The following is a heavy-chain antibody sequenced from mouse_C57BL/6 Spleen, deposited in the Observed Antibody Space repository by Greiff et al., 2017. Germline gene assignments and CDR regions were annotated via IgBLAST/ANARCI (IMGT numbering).Heavy chain of an antibody. D-gene: IGHD1-3*01. V-gene: IGHV1-64*01. CDR1: GYTFTSYW. J-gene: IGHJ4*01. CDR3: AREELDYAMDY. Sequence: VQLQQPGAELVKPGASVKLSCKASGYTFTSYWMHWVKQRPGQGLEWIGMIHPNSGSTNYNEKFKSKAPLTVDKSSSTAYMQRSSLTSEDSAVYYCAREELDYAMDYWGQGTSVTVSS. CDR2: IHPNSGST.